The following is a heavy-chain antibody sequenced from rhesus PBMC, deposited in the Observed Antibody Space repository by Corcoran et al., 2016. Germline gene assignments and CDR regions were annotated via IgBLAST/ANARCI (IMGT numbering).Heavy chain of an antibody. CDR1: VGSISSTY. V-gene: IGHV4-160*01. CDR3: ASSSGSSRYWYCDR. CDR2: IYGSSGST. Sequence: QVQLQESGPGLVKPSETLSLTCAVSVGSISSTYWSWIRQPPVQGLEWMGDIYGSSGSTYYNPSLKSRVTISTDTSKNQFSLKLSFVTAADTAVYYCASSSGSSRYWYCDRWGPGTPITIAS. D-gene: IGHD3-16*01. J-gene: IGHJ2*01.